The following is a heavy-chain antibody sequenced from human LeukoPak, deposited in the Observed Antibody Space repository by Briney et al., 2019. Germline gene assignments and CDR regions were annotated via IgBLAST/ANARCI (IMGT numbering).Heavy chain of an antibody. CDR1: AGSISSYY. V-gene: IGHV4-59*01. CDR2: IYSSGST. J-gene: IGHJ6*02. CDR3: ARVDEGGYYYYGMDV. D-gene: IGHD3-16*01. Sequence: SETLSLTCTVSAGSISSYYWSWIRQPPGKGLEWIGYIYSSGSTNYNPSLKSRVTISVDMSKNQFSLKLSSVTAADTAVYYCARVDEGGYYYYGMDVWGQGTTVTVSS.